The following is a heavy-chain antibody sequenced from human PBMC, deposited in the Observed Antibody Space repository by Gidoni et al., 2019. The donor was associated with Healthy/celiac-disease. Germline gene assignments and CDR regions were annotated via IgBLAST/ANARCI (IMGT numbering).Heavy chain of an antibody. CDR3: ARGSIAARSTGFDY. Sequence: QVQLVQSGAEVKKPGSAVKVSCKASGGTVSSYAISWVRQAPGQGLEWMGGIIPIFGTATYAQKFQGRVTITADESTSTAYMELSSLRSEDTAVYYCARGSIAARSTGFDYWGQGTLVTVSS. D-gene: IGHD6-6*01. J-gene: IGHJ4*02. CDR1: GGTVSSYA. CDR2: IIPIFGTA. V-gene: IGHV1-69*12.